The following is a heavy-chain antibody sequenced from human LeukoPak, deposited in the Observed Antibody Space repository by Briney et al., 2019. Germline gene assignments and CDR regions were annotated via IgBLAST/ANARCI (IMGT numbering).Heavy chain of an antibody. V-gene: IGHV1-69*13. CDR3: ARGPNYVWGSYQYFDY. CDR2: IIPIFGTA. CDR1: GGTFSSYA. J-gene: IGHJ4*02. Sequence: GASVKVSCKASGGTFSSYAISWVRQAPGQGLEWMGGIIPIFGTANYAQKFQGRVTITADESTSTAYMELSSLRSEDTAVYYCARGPNYVWGSYQYFDYWGQGTLVTVSS. D-gene: IGHD3-16*02.